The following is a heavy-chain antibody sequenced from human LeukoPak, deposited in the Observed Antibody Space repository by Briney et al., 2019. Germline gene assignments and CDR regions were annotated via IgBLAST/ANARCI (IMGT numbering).Heavy chain of an antibody. CDR1: GYTFTSYY. CDR2: INPNTGDR. Sequence: RASVKVSCKASGYTFTSYYMHWVRQAPGQGLEWMGRINPNTGDRKYAQKFQDRVTMTRDTSITTVYMDLSSLKSDDTAMYYCARASPERENWFDPWGQGTLVTVSS. CDR3: ARASPERENWFDP. D-gene: IGHD1-14*01. V-gene: IGHV1-2*06. J-gene: IGHJ5*02.